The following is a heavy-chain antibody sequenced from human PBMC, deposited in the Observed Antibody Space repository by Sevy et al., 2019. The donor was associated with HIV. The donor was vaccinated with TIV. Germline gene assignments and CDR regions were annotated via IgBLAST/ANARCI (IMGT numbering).Heavy chain of an antibody. CDR2: IKQDMSEK. Sequence: GGSLRLSCAASGFTFSSYWMTWVRQAPGKGLEWVANIKQDMSEKYYADSVKGRFTISRDNARNSLYLQMESLRAEDTDVYYCARAKQVTMLVVIGGLYFDFWGQGTLVTVSS. J-gene: IGHJ4*02. D-gene: IGHD3-22*01. CDR1: GFTFSSYW. V-gene: IGHV3-7*01. CDR3: ARAKQVTMLVVIGGLYFDF.